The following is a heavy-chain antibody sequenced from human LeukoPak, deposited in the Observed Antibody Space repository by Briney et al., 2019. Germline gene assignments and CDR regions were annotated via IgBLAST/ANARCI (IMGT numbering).Heavy chain of an antibody. V-gene: IGHV1-18*01. CDR1: GYTFTSYG. CDR3: TRYSFGYCSSTSCYTWDAFDI. CDR2: INAYKGNT. Sequence: ASVKVSCKASGYTFTSYGISWVRQAAGQGGEWMGWINAYKGNTNYAQKLKGRVTRTPDTSTSTAYMGLRSLRAGDTAVYYCTRYSFGYCSSTSCYTWDAFDIWGQGTMVTVSS. J-gene: IGHJ3*02. D-gene: IGHD2-2*02.